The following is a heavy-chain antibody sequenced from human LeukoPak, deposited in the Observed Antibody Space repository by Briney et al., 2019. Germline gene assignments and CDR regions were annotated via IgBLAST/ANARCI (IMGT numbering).Heavy chain of an antibody. V-gene: IGHV3-15*01. CDR3: STTYYYDSSEGY. D-gene: IGHD3-22*01. J-gene: IGHJ4*02. CDR1: GFTFSNAW. Sequence: EGSLRLSCAASGFTFSNAWMSWVRQAPGKGLEWVGRIKSKTDGGTTDYAAPVKGRFTISRDDSKDTLYLQMNSLKTEDTVVYYCSTTYYYDSSEGYWGQGTLVTVSS. CDR2: IKSKTDGGTT.